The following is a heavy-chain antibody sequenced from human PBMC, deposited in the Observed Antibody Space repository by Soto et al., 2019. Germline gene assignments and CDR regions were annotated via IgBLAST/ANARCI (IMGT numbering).Heavy chain of an antibody. J-gene: IGHJ4*02. CDR2: ISAYNGNT. Sequence: ASVKVSCKASGYTFTSYGISWVRQAPGQGLEWMGWISAYNGNTNYAQKLQGRVTMTTDTSTSTAYMELRSLRSDDTAVYYCARDLLYYYGSGSYFSPQHENYFDYWGQGTLVTVSS. CDR3: ARDLLYYYGSGSYFSPQHENYFDY. CDR1: GYTFTSYG. D-gene: IGHD3-10*01. V-gene: IGHV1-18*01.